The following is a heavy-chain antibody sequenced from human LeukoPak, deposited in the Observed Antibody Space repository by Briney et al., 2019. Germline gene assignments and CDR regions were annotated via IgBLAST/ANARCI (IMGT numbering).Heavy chain of an antibody. CDR2: FDPEDGEI. V-gene: IGHV1-24*01. J-gene: IGHJ3*02. Sequence: GASVKVSCKVSEYTLTELSMHWVRPAPGKGLEWLGGFDPEDGEIIYGQKFQGRVTMSDDTSTDTAYMELGSLRSDDTAVYYCAADRGDYSGSYWTAFDIWGQGTMVTVSS. CDR3: AADRGDYSGSYWTAFDI. CDR1: EYTLTELS. D-gene: IGHD1-26*01.